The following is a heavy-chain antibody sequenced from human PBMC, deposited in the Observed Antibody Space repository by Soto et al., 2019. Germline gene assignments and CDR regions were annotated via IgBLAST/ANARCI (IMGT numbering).Heavy chain of an antibody. CDR2: IYYTEGT. CDR3: VSAAKWELLFDY. D-gene: IGHD1-26*01. J-gene: IGHJ4*02. Sequence: LSLTCTVSGGSISSSNYYWAWIRQPPGKGLEWIGNIYYTEGTYYNPSLKSRVTISVDTSKNQVSLKLFSVTAADTAVYYCVSAAKWELLFDYWGQGTLVTVSS. V-gene: IGHV4-39*01. CDR1: GGSISSSNYY.